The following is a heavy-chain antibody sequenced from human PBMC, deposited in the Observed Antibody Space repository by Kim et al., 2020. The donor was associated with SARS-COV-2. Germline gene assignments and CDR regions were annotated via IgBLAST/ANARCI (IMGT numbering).Heavy chain of an antibody. Sequence: VKGRVTISRDNSKNTLYLQMNSLRAEDTAVYYCAKARGIVATIDRYYFDYWGQGTLVTVSS. V-gene: IGHV3-23*01. J-gene: IGHJ4*02. CDR3: AKARGIVATIDRYYFDY. D-gene: IGHD5-12*01.